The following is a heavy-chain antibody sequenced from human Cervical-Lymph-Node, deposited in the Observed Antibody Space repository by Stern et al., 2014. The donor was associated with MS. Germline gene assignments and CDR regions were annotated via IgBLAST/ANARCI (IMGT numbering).Heavy chain of an antibody. D-gene: IGHD6-19*01. CDR3: ARIPASSGWSGWFDP. CDR1: GFSLSTSGMC. Sequence: QVTLRESGPALVKPTQTLTLTCTFSGFSLSTSGMCVSWIRQPPGKALEWLALIDWDDDKYYSTSLKTRLTISKDTSKNQVVLTMTNMDPVDTATYYCARIPASSGWSGWFDPWGQGTLVTVSS. J-gene: IGHJ5*02. V-gene: IGHV2-70*01. CDR2: IDWDDDK.